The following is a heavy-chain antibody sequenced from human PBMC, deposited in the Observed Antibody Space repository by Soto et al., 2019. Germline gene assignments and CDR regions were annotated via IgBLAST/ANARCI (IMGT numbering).Heavy chain of an antibody. V-gene: IGHV3-7*01. J-gene: IGHJ4*02. Sequence: EVQLVESGGGLVQPGGSLRLSCTASGFTFSSYWMTWVRQAPGKWLEWVANIYPGGSEKYYVESVKGRFTISRDNTRNSLSLQMNSLRAEDTAVYFCARDRGSGLYRAGSDYWGQGTQVTVSS. CDR2: IYPGGSEK. CDR1: GFTFSSYW. D-gene: IGHD6-19*01. CDR3: ARDRGSGLYRAGSDY.